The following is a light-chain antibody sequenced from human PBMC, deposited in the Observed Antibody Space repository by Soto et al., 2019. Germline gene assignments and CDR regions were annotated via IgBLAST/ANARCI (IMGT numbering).Light chain of an antibody. Sequence: QTVVTQPPSVSGAPGQRVTISCTGSSSNIGAGYDVHWYQQLPGTAPKLLMYGNSNRPSGVPDRFSGSKSGTSASLAITGLQAEDEVDYYCQSYDSSLSGYVVFGGGTQLTVL. V-gene: IGLV1-40*01. CDR2: GNS. J-gene: IGLJ2*01. CDR1: SSNIGAGYD. CDR3: QSYDSSLSGYVV.